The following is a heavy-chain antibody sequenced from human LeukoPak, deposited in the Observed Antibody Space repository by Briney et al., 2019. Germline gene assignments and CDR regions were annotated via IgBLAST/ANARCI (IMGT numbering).Heavy chain of an antibody. D-gene: IGHD2/OR15-2a*01. CDR2: TYYSGST. CDR3: ARAHSIASYYYGVDV. Sequence: SETLSLTCTVSGGSISSSYSYWGWIRQPPGKGLEWIGNTYYSGSTYYSPSLTSRVTVSVDTSENQFSLKLSSVTAADTAVYYCARAHSIASYYYGVDVWGQGTTVTVSS. V-gene: IGHV4-39*07. J-gene: IGHJ6*02. CDR1: GGSISSSYSY.